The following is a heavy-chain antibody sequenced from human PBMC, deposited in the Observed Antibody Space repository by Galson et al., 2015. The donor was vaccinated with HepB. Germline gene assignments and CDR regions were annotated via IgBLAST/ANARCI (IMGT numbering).Heavy chain of an antibody. Sequence: SLRLSCAASGFTFSNYAMSWVRQAPGKGLEWVSAISGSGGNRYYADSVKGRFTISRDNSKNTLYLQMNSLRAEDTAVYYCAKARQWLRGYYFDYWGQGTLVTVSS. J-gene: IGHJ4*02. CDR1: GFTFSNYA. V-gene: IGHV3-23*01. CDR2: ISGSGGNR. CDR3: AKARQWLRGYYFDY. D-gene: IGHD5-12*01.